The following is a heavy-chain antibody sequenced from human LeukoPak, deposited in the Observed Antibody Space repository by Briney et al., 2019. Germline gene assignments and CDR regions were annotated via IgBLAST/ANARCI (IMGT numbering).Heavy chain of an antibody. CDR1: GGSISSNNW. CDR3: ARSGDGVVVPATFDP. D-gene: IGHD2-2*01. CDR2: IFHSGST. V-gene: IGHV4-4*02. Sequence: PSGTLSLTCAVSGGSISSNNWWSWVRQPPGKGLEWIGEIFHSGSTNYNPSLKSRVTISLDKSKNHFSLNLSSVTAADTAIYYCARSGDGVVVPATFDPWGQGTLVTVSS. J-gene: IGHJ5*02.